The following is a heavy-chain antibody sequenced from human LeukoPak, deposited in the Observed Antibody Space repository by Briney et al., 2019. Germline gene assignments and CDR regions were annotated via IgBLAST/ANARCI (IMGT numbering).Heavy chain of an antibody. CDR1: GYSISSGYY. V-gene: IGHV4-38-2*02. D-gene: IGHD6-13*01. Sequence: PSETLSLTCTVSGYSISSGYYWGWIRPPPGKGLEWIGSIYHSGSTYYNPSLKSRVTISVDTSKNQFSLKLSSVTAADTAVYYCARDCSSSWDAFDIWGQGTMVTVSS. CDR2: IYHSGST. J-gene: IGHJ3*02. CDR3: ARDCSSSWDAFDI.